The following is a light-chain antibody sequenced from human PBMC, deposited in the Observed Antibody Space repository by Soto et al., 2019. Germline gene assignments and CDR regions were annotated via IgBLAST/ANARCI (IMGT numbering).Light chain of an antibody. CDR3: QQGHNWPLT. V-gene: IGKV3-15*01. J-gene: IGKJ2*01. CDR1: QSISTE. Sequence: EIVMTQSPATLSVSPGERATLSCRASQSISTELAWYQQKPGQPPRLLIYSASTRATGVPARFTGSGSGSEFTLTISGLQSEDVAVYYGQQGHNWPLTFGHGTRLE. CDR2: SAS.